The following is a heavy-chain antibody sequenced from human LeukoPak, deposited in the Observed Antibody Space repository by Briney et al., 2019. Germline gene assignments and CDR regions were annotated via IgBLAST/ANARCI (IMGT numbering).Heavy chain of an antibody. D-gene: IGHD3-10*01. CDR1: GFTFSRHW. CDR2: IKKYGSEK. Sequence: GGSLRLSCAVSGFTFSRHWMSWVRQAPGKGLEWLANIKKYGSEKYYVDSVEGRFTISRDNAKNSLYLQMNSLRAEDTAVYYCARSYYGSGTSYGMDVWGQGTTVTVSS. V-gene: IGHV3-7*01. CDR3: ARSYYGSGTSYGMDV. J-gene: IGHJ6*02.